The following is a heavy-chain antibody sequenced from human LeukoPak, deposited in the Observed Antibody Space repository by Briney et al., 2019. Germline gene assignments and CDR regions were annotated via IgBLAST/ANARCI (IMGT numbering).Heavy chain of an antibody. Sequence: GGSLRLSCAASGFTFSSCAMSWVRQAPGKGLYWVSGISGSGGNTYHADSVKGRFTISRDNSKNTLYLQLTSLRAEDTAVYHCARVGGYSSSWYGGFWGQGTLVTVSS. CDR1: GFTFSSCA. D-gene: IGHD6-13*01. CDR3: ARVGGYSSSWYGGF. CDR2: ISGSGGNT. J-gene: IGHJ4*02. V-gene: IGHV3-23*01.